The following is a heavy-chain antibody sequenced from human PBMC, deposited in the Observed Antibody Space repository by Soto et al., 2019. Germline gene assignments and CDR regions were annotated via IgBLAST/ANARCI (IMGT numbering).Heavy chain of an antibody. D-gene: IGHD1-26*01. CDR2: IGPESGAT. CDR3: GRGRSGQIVVFY. J-gene: IGHJ4*02. V-gene: IGHV1-2*02. CDR1: GCTFTGHY. Sequence: ASVKVSCKASGCTFTGHYIHWVRQAPEQGPEWMGEIGPESGATRYAQKFQGRVTMTRDMSITTVYMELNNLSPDDTAVYYCGRGRSGQIVVFYWGQGTQVTVSS.